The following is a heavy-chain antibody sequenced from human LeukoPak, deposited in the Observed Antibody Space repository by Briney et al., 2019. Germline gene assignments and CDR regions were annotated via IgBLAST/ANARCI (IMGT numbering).Heavy chain of an antibody. CDR2: IYTRGST. D-gene: IGHD3-10*01. V-gene: IGHV4-4*09. CDR3: TKFAPSGYYYMDV. Sequence: SETLSLTCTVSGASISSYYWNWIRQPPGKGLEWIGYIYTRGSTNYNPSLKSRVTISVDTSKNQFSLNLSSVTAADTAMYYCTKFAPSGYYYMDVWGKGTTVTVPS. J-gene: IGHJ6*03. CDR1: GASISSYY.